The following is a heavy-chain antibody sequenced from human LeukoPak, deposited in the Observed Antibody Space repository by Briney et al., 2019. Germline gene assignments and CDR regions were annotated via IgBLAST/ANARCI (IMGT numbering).Heavy chain of an antibody. Sequence: GGSLRLSCAASGFTFSSYSMNWVRQAPGKGLEWVSYISRSSSYIYYADSVKGRFTISRDNAKNSLYLQMNSLRAEDTAVYYCARENYRGLYYYYGMDVWGQGTTVTVSS. CDR2: ISRSSSYI. J-gene: IGHJ6*02. V-gene: IGHV3-21*05. CDR1: GFTFSSYS. D-gene: IGHD3-10*01. CDR3: ARENYRGLYYYYGMDV.